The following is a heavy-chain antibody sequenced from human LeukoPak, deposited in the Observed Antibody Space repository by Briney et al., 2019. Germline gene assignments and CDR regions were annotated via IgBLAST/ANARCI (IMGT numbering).Heavy chain of an antibody. CDR2: ISGSGGST. D-gene: IGHD2-21*02. V-gene: IGHV3-23*01. CDR3: VKDRVVTTSVGEFDY. CDR1: GFTFSSYA. Sequence: GGSLRLSCAASGFTFSSYAMSWVRQAPGKGLEWVSAISGSGGSTYYADSVKGRFTISRDNSKNTLYLQMSSLRAEDTAVYYCVKDRVVTTSVGEFDYWGQGTLVTVSS. J-gene: IGHJ4*02.